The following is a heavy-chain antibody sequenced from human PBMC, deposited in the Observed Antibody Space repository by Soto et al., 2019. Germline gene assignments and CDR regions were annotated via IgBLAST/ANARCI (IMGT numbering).Heavy chain of an antibody. Sequence: GESLKISLKGAGYSFTIYWIGWVRQMPGKGLEWMGIIYPGDSDASYSPSFQGQVTISADKSISTAYLQWSSLKAPDTAMYYPARPSATTPGAFDISRQGTMVTVPS. CDR1: GYSFTIYW. J-gene: IGHJ3*02. V-gene: IGHV5-51*01. D-gene: IGHD4-17*01. CDR3: ARPSATTPGAFDI. CDR2: IYPGDSDA.